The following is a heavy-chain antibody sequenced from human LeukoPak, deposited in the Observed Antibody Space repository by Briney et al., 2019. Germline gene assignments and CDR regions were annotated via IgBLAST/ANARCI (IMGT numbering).Heavy chain of an antibody. D-gene: IGHD3-10*01. J-gene: IGHJ5*01. V-gene: IGHV4-4*02. CDR2: IYHSGST. CDR1: GDSISSSNW. Sequence: SETLSLTCAVSGDSISSSNWWTWVRQPPGKGLEWIGEIYHSGSTNYNPSLKSRVTMSLDKSKNQFSLKLTSVTAADTAVYYCAREASGQWFDSWGQGTLVTGSS. CDR3: AREASGQWFDS.